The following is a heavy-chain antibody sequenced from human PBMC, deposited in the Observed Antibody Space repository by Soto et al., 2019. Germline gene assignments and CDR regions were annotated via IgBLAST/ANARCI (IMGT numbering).Heavy chain of an antibody. CDR1: RFTFSTYA. J-gene: IGHJ3*02. Sequence: VGSLRLSCAASRFTFSTYAMSWVRQAPGKGLEWVSGISGGGGDTSYADSVRGRFTCSRDNSKNTLYLQMNSLRAEDTALYYCAKSLFGGPDIWGQGTMVTVSS. D-gene: IGHD2-15*01. V-gene: IGHV3-23*01. CDR3: AKSLFGGPDI. CDR2: ISGGGGDT.